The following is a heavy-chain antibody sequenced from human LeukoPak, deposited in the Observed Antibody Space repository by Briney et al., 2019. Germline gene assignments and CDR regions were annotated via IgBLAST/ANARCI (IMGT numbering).Heavy chain of an antibody. CDR2: ISSSSSYI. D-gene: IGHD3-22*01. Sequence: PGGSLRLSCAASGFTFSSYSMNWVRQAPGKGLEWVSSISSSSSYIYHADSVKGRFTISRDNAKNSLYLQMNSLRAEDTAVYYCARVGAYDSSGYTFDYWGQGTLVTVSS. J-gene: IGHJ4*02. CDR3: ARVGAYDSSGYTFDY. CDR1: GFTFSSYS. V-gene: IGHV3-21*01.